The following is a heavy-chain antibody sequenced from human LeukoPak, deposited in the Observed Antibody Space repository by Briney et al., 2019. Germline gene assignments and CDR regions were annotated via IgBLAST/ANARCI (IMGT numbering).Heavy chain of an antibody. D-gene: IGHD2-2*03. CDR2: INSDGSTT. J-gene: IGHJ5*02. V-gene: IGHV3-74*01. CDR1: GFTFSSYW. Sequence: PGGSLRLSCAASGFTFSSYWMHWVRQAPGKGLVWVSRINSDGSTTSYADSVKVRFTISRDNAKNTLYLQMNSLRAEDTAVYYCAREGGYCSSTSCWFLGYSSSSGWFDPWGQGTLVTVSS. CDR3: AREGGYCSSTSCWFLGYSSSSGWFDP.